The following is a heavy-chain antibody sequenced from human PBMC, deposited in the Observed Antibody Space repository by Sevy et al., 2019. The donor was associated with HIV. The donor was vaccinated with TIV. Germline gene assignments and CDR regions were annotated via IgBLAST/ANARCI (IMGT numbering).Heavy chain of an antibody. J-gene: IGHJ5*02. CDR3: AREGRGYQGFRSAYNWFDP. CDR2: ISYDGSNK. Sequence: GGSLRLSCAASGFTFSSYAMHWVRQAPGKGLEWVAVISYDGSNKYYADSVKGRFTISRDNSKNTLYLQMNSLRAEDTAVYYCAREGRGYQGFRSAYNWFDPWGQGTLVTVSS. V-gene: IGHV3-30-3*01. CDR1: GFTFSSYA. D-gene: IGHD3-22*01.